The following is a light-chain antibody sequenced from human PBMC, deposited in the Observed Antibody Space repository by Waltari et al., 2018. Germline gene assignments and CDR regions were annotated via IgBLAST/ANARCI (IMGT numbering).Light chain of an antibody. Sequence: SYELTQPPSVSVSPGQTARITCSGDALPKQFAFWYQQKSGQAPVVVIYKDTERPSGIPERISGSSSGKTVTLTISGAQAEDEADYYCQSGDSSGVVVFGGGTKLTVL. CDR2: KDT. CDR3: QSGDSSGVVV. V-gene: IGLV3-25*03. CDR1: ALPKQF. J-gene: IGLJ2*01.